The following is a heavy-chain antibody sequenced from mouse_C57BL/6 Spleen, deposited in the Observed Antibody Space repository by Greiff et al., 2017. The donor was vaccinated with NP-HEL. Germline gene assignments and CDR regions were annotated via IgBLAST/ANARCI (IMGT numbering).Heavy chain of an antibody. V-gene: IGHV4-1*01. J-gene: IGHJ3*01. CDR1: GIDFSSYW. CDR3: ARRDYGSLFAY. Sequence: EVKLLESGGGLVQPGGSLKLSCAASGIDFSSYWMSWVRRAPGKGLEWIGEINPDSSTINYAPSLKDKFIISRDNAKNTLYLQMSKVGSEDTALYYCARRDYGSLFAYWGQGTLVTVSA. D-gene: IGHD1-1*01. CDR2: INPDSSTI.